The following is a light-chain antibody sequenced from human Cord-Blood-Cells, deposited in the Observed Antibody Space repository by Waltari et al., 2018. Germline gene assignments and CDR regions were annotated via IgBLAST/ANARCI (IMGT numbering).Light chain of an antibody. CDR3: AAWDDSLSGWV. V-gene: IGLV1-47*01. J-gene: IGLJ3*02. CDR2: RNN. Sequence: QSVLTQPPSASGTPGQRVTISCSGSSSNIGSNYVYWYQQLPGTAPKLLIYRNNQRPSGVPDRVSGSKSGNSASMAISGLRSEDEADYYCAAWDDSLSGWVFGGGTKLTVL. CDR1: SSNIGSNY.